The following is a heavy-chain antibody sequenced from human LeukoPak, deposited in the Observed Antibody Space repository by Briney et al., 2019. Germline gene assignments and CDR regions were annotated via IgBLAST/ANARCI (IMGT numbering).Heavy chain of an antibody. CDR3: ARVFSPPYSGYDFPLYYFDY. D-gene: IGHD5-12*01. J-gene: IGHJ4*02. Sequence: ASVKVSCKASGYTFTSYGISWVRQAPGQGLEWMGWISAYNGNTNYAQKLQGRVTMTTGTSTSTAYMELRSLRSDDTAVYYCARVFSPPYSGYDFPLYYFDYWGQGTLVTVSS. V-gene: IGHV1-18*01. CDR1: GYTFTSYG. CDR2: ISAYNGNT.